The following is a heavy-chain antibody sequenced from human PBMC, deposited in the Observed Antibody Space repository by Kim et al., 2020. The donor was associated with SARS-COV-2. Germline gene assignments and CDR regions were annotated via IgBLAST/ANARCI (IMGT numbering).Heavy chain of an antibody. CDR1: GFTFSDVW. CDR2: VKSKTDGETT. Sequence: GGSLRLSCAASGFTFSDVWMSWVRQAPGKGLEWVGRVKSKTDGETTDYAAPVRGRFTVSSDDSKDMLYLQMNSLKTEDTAIYYCTTLISAAGRGYWGQGTLVTVSS. J-gene: IGHJ4*02. CDR3: TTLISAAGRGY. V-gene: IGHV3-15*01. D-gene: IGHD6-13*01.